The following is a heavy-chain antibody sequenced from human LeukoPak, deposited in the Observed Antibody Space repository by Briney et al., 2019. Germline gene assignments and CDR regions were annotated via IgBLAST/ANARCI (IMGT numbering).Heavy chain of an antibody. Sequence: VASVKVPCKVSGYTLTELSMHWVRQAPGKGLEWMGGFDPEDGETIYAQKFQGRVTMTEDTSTDTAYMELSSLRSEDTAVYYCARGGRYCSGASCYDYWGQGTLVTVSS. D-gene: IGHD2-15*01. CDR1: GYTLTELS. J-gene: IGHJ4*02. CDR2: FDPEDGET. V-gene: IGHV1-24*01. CDR3: ARGGRYCSGASCYDY.